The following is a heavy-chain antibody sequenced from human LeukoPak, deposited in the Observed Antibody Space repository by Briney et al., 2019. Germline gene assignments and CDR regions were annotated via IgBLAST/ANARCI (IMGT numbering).Heavy chain of an antibody. Sequence: PSETLSLTCTVSGGSISSSSYYWGWIRQPPGKGLEWIGSIYYSGSTYYNPSLKSRVTISVDTSKNQFSLKLSSVTAADTAVYYCAATLVGAHDAFDIWGQGTMVTDSS. D-gene: IGHD1-26*01. J-gene: IGHJ3*02. CDR1: GGSISSSSYY. V-gene: IGHV4-39*07. CDR3: AATLVGAHDAFDI. CDR2: IYYSGST.